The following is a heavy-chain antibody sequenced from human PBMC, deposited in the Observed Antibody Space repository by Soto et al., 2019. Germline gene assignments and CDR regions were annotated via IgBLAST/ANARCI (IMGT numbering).Heavy chain of an antibody. Sequence: ASVKVSCKASGYTFTGYYMHWVRQAPGQGLEWMGWINPNSGGTNYAQKFQGWVTMTRDTSISTAYMELSRLRSDDTAVYYCARGVVPAAHGAFDIWGQGTMVTVSS. CDR2: INPNSGGT. CDR1: GYTFTGYY. CDR3: ARGVVPAAHGAFDI. J-gene: IGHJ3*02. V-gene: IGHV1-2*04. D-gene: IGHD2-2*01.